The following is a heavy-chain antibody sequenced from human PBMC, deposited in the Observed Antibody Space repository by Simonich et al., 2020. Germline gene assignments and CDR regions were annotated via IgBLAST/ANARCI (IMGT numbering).Heavy chain of an antibody. J-gene: IGHJ3*02. V-gene: IGHV4-34*01. Sequence: QVQLQQWGAGLLKPSETLSLTCAVYGGSFSGYYWSWIRKSPGKGLEWIGEINHSGSTNYNPSLKSRVTISVDTSKNKFSLKLSSVTAADTAVYYCARPLGIVWAFDIWGQGTMVTVSS. D-gene: IGHD3-16*01. CDR2: INHSGST. CDR1: GGSFSGYY. CDR3: ARPLGIVWAFDI.